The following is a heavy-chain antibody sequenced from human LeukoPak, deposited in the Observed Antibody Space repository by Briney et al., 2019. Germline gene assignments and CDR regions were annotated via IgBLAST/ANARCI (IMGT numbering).Heavy chain of an antibody. Sequence: ASVKVSCKASGYTFTGYYMHWMRQAPGQGLEWMGWINPNSGGTNYAQKFQGRVTMTRDTSISTAYMELSRLRSDDTAVYYCARTSSTYYYMDVWGKGTTVTVSS. CDR2: INPNSGGT. V-gene: IGHV1-2*02. D-gene: IGHD2-2*01. CDR3: ARTSSTYYYMDV. J-gene: IGHJ6*03. CDR1: GYTFTGYY.